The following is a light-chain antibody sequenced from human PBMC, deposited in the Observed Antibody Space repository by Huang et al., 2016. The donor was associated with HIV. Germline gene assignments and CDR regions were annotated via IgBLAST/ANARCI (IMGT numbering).Light chain of an antibody. CDR2: DAY. Sequence: EIVMTQSPATLSVSPGERAKVSCRTSQSVGSNLAWYQQKPGQAPRLLIYDAYTRATGGPARFSGSGSGTDFTLSISSLQSDDMAVYYCHQYKIWPPYTFGQGTKLEIK. V-gene: IGKV3-15*01. J-gene: IGKJ2*01. CDR1: QSVGSN. CDR3: HQYKIWPPYT.